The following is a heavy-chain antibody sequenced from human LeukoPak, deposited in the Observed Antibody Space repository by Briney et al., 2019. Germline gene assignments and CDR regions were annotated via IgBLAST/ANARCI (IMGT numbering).Heavy chain of an antibody. Sequence: GASVKVSCKASGYTFTSYGISWVRQAPGQGLEWMGWISAYNGNTNYAQKLQGRVTMTRNTSISTAYMELSSLRSEDTAVYYCARGSEYDYVWGSYRYRVLRNAFDIWGQGTMVTVSS. V-gene: IGHV1-18*01. CDR2: ISAYNGNT. J-gene: IGHJ3*02. CDR3: ARGSEYDYVWGSYRYRVLRNAFDI. CDR1: GYTFTSYG. D-gene: IGHD3-16*02.